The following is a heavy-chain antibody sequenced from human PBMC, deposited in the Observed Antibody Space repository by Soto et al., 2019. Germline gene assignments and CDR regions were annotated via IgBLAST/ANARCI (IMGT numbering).Heavy chain of an antibody. J-gene: IGHJ6*02. CDR1: GFTFSSYA. CDR2: ISGSGGST. D-gene: IGHD3-22*01. V-gene: IGHV3-23*01. CDR3: ARDDSSSSRGMDV. Sequence: GGSLRLSCAASGFTFSSYAMSWVRQAPGKGLEWVSAISGSGGSTYYADSVKGRFTISRDNSKNTLYLQMNSLRAEDTAVYYCARDDSSSSRGMDVWGQGTTVTVSS.